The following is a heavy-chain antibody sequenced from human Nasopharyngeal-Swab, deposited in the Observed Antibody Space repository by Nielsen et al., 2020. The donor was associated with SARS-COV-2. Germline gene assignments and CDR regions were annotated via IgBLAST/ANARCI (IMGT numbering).Heavy chain of an antibody. Sequence: GGSLRLSCAASGVSGFTFSNYAMNWVRQAPGKGLEWVSGISGIGGTIYYVDSVKGRFTISRDNSRNSLYLHMSNLRAEDMAIYYSAKGYSSGWVPYEYWGQGTLVTVSS. V-gene: IGHV3-23*01. D-gene: IGHD6-19*01. CDR1: GVSGFTFSNYA. J-gene: IGHJ4*02. CDR3: AKGYSSGWVPYEY. CDR2: ISGIGGTI.